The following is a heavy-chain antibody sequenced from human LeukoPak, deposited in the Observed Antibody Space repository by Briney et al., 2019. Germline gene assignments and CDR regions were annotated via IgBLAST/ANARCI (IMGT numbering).Heavy chain of an antibody. CDR2: IRYDGSNK. Sequence: GGSLRLSCAASGFTFSSYGMHWVRQAPGKGLEWVAFIRYDGSNKYYADSVKGRFTISRDNSKNTLYLQMNSLRAEDTAVYYCAKDPRSSITIFGVVRGDYYMDVWGKGTTVTVSS. V-gene: IGHV3-30*02. D-gene: IGHD3-3*01. CDR1: GFTFSSYG. CDR3: AKDPRSSITIFGVVRGDYYMDV. J-gene: IGHJ6*03.